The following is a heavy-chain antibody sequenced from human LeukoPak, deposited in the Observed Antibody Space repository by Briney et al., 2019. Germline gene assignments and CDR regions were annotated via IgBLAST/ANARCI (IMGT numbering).Heavy chain of an antibody. CDR1: GGSITASY. Sequence: SETLSLTCTVSGGSITASYWTSVRQPPGKGLEYIGYISNSGSTNYNPSLKSRVTISAVTSSNQFSLNLKSVTAADTAVYYCASGEWATRLHSWAQATLVIVSS. J-gene: IGHJ4*02. D-gene: IGHD1-26*01. CDR2: ISNSGST. CDR3: ASGEWATRLHS. V-gene: IGHV4-59*12.